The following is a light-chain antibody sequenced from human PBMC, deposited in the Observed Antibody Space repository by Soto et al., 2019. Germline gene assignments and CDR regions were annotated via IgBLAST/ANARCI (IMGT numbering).Light chain of an antibody. V-gene: IGKV3-15*01. Sequence: IVITHSPSTLAVSPWERATLSCRSSQSVSSNLAWYQQKPGQAPRLLIYGASTRATGIPARFSGSGSGTEFTLTISSLQSEDFAVYYCNTYTNCTNVNFGGGTKVDIK. CDR3: NTYTNCTNVN. CDR2: GAS. J-gene: IGKJ4*01. CDR1: QSVSSN.